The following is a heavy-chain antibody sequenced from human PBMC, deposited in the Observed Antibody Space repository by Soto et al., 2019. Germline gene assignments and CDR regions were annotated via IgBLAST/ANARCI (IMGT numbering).Heavy chain of an antibody. J-gene: IGHJ4*02. V-gene: IGHV3-48*01. CDR2: INSGSTSV. Sequence: EVQLVESGGGLVQPGGSLRLSCVASGFTFNSYSMNWVRQVPGKGLEWISYINSGSTSVFYADSVKGRFTISRDNAKNSLYLQMNSLRAEDTAVYYCASSASPDPYWGQGTLVTVSS. CDR3: ASSASPDPY. CDR1: GFTFNSYS. D-gene: IGHD1-26*01.